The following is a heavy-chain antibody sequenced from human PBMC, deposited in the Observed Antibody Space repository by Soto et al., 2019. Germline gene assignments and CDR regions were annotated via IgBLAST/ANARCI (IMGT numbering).Heavy chain of an antibody. CDR3: LTAPVVWTY. D-gene: IGHD2-15*01. CDR1: GFTVNSNH. CDR2: IYADGTT. V-gene: IGHV3-53*01. J-gene: IGHJ4*02. Sequence: EVQLVESGGGLIQPGGSLRLSCAASGFTVNSNHMSWVRQAPGKGLEWLSIIYADGTTYYADSVRGRFTISRDNSKNTRYLQMNTLRAEDTAMYYCLTAPVVWTYWGQGTLVTVSS.